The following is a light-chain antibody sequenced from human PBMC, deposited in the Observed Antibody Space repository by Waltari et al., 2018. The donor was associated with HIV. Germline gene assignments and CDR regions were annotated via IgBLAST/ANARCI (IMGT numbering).Light chain of an antibody. Sequence: QSALTQPASVSGSPGQSITISCTGTNSDVGNYNLVSWYQQHPGKAPKLMIYEVNKRPSGISDRFSGSKSDNTASLTISWLQAEDEADYYCCSYASSTTYVFGTGTKITVL. CDR3: CSYASSTTYV. J-gene: IGLJ1*01. CDR1: NSDVGNYNL. V-gene: IGLV2-23*02. CDR2: EVN.